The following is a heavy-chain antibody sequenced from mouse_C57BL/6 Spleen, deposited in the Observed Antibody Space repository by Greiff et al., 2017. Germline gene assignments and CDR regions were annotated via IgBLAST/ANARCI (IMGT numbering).Heavy chain of an antibody. CDR1: GYSFTGYY. V-gene: IGHV1-42*01. CDR3: ARRAPYDGYYEDYAMDY. Sequence: DVQPQESGPELVKPGASVKISCKASGYSFTGYYMNWVKQSPEKSLEWIGEINPSTGGTTYNQKFKAKATLTVDKSSSTAYMQLKSLTSEDSAVYYCARRAPYDGYYEDYAMDYWGQGTSVTVSS. CDR2: INPSTGGT. D-gene: IGHD2-3*01. J-gene: IGHJ4*01.